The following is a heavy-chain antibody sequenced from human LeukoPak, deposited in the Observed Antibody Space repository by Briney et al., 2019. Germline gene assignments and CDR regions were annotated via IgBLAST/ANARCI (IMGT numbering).Heavy chain of an antibody. J-gene: IGHJ6*02. CDR2: INHSGST. D-gene: IGHD4-17*01. CDR1: GGSFSGYY. V-gene: IGHV4-34*01. CDR3: ARLTTVTSIGYYYYGMDV. Sequence: SETLSLTCAVYGGSFSGYYWSWIRQPPGKGLEWIGEINHSGSTNYNPSLKSRVTISVGTSKNQFSLKLSSVTAADTAVYYCARLTTVTSIGYYYYGMDVWGQGTTVTVSS.